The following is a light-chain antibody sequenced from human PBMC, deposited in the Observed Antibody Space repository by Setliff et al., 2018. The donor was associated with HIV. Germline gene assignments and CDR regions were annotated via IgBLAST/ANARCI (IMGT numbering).Light chain of an antibody. J-gene: IGLJ1*01. CDR2: SFT. CDR3: QSYDSSLSGYV. V-gene: IGLV1-40*01. Sequence: SVLTQPPSVSGAPGQRVTISCTGSSSNIGAGFDVHWYQQFPGTAPKLLIYSFTNRPSGVPDRFSGSKSGTSASLAIAGLQAEDEADYYCQSYDSSLSGYVFGTGTKGTVL. CDR1: SSNIGAGFD.